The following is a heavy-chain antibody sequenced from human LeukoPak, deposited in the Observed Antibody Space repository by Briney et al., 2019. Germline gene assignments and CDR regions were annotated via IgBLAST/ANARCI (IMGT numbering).Heavy chain of an antibody. CDR1: GYTFTGYY. D-gene: IGHD1-26*01. Sequence: ASVKVSCKASGYTFTGYYMHWVRQAPGQGLAWMGWINPNSGGTNYAQKFQGRVTMTRDTSISTAYMELSRLRSDDTAVYYCARASIVGATSVDYWGQGTLVTVSS. J-gene: IGHJ4*02. CDR3: ARASIVGATSVDY. V-gene: IGHV1-2*02. CDR2: INPNSGGT.